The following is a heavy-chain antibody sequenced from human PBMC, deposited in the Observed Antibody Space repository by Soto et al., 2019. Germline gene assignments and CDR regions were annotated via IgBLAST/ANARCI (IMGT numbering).Heavy chain of an antibody. CDR1: GFTFSDYY. CDR2: ISSSSSYT. V-gene: IGHV3-11*05. Sequence: QVQLVESGGGLVKPGGSLRLSCAASGFTFSDYYMSWIRQAPGKGLEWVSYISSSSSYTNYADSVKGRFTISRDNAKNXLXXQMNSLRAEDTAVYYCARGPYGDYEGSVIYYGMDVWGQGTTVTVSS. J-gene: IGHJ6*02. D-gene: IGHD4-17*01. CDR3: ARGPYGDYEGSVIYYGMDV.